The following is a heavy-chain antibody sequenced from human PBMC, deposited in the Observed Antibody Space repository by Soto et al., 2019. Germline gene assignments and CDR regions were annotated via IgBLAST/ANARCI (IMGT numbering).Heavy chain of an antibody. V-gene: IGHV1-2*04. CDR1: GYTFTGYY. Sequence: ALVKVSCKASGYTFTGYYMHWVRQAPGQGLEWMGWINPNSGGTNYAQKFQGWVTMTRDTSISTAYMELSRLRSDDTAVYYCARGGDVPAAVTNNWFDPWGQGTLVTVSS. J-gene: IGHJ5*02. CDR3: ARGGDVPAAVTNNWFDP. CDR2: INPNSGGT. D-gene: IGHD2-2*01.